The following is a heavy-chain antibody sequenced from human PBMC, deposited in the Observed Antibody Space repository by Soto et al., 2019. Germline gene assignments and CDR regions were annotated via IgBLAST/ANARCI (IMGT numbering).Heavy chain of an antibody. V-gene: IGHV3-30-3*01. D-gene: IGHD6-13*01. J-gene: IGHJ6*02. CDR1: GFTFSSYA. CDR2: ISYDGSNK. Sequence: GGSLRLSCAASGFTFSSYAMHWVRQAPGKGLEWVAVISYDGSNKYYADSVKGRFTISRDNSKNTLYLQMNSLRAEDTAVYYCARDQQDVGYYYYYGMDVWGQGTTVTVSS. CDR3: ARDQQDVGYYYYYGMDV.